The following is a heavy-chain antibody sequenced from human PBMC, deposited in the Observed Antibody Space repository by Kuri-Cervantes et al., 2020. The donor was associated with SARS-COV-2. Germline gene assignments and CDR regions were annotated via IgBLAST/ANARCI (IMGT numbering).Heavy chain of an antibody. V-gene: IGHV4-59*12. CDR2: IYYSGST. CDR1: GGSISSYY. D-gene: IGHD3-3*01. J-gene: IGHJ4*02. Sequence: SETLSLTCTASGGSISSYYWSWIRQPPGKGLEWIGYIYYSGSTNYNPSLKSRVTISVDTSKNQFSLKLSSVTAADTAVYYCARVKTIFGVAPFDYWGQGTLVTVSS. CDR3: ARVKTIFGVAPFDY.